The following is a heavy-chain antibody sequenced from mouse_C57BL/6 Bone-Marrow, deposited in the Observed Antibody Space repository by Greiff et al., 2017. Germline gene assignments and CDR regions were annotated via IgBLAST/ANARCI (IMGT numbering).Heavy chain of an antibody. J-gene: IGHJ1*03. CDR1: GYAFSSYW. D-gene: IGHD2-3*01. CDR2: IYPGDGDT. V-gene: IGHV1-80*01. CDR3: ARPSDGYYWYFDV. Sequence: VQLQQSGAELVKPGASVKISCKASGYAFSSYWMNWVKQRPGKGLEWIGQIYPGDGDTNYNGKFKGKATLTADKSSSTAYMQLSSLTSEDSAVYFCARPSDGYYWYFDVWGTGTTVTVSS.